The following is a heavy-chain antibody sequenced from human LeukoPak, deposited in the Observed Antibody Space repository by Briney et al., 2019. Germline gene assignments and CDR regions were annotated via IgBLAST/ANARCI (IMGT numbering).Heavy chain of an antibody. CDR3: ARVQAAAGAFDI. J-gene: IGHJ3*02. D-gene: IGHD6-13*01. CDR1: GGSISSGGYS. V-gene: IGHV4-30-4*07. Sequence: SETLSLTCAVSGGSISSGGYSWSWIRQPPGKGLEWIGYIFYSGSTYYNPSLKSRVTISVDTSKNQFSLKLSSVTAADTAVYYCARVQAAAGAFDIWGQGTMVTVSS. CDR2: IFYSGST.